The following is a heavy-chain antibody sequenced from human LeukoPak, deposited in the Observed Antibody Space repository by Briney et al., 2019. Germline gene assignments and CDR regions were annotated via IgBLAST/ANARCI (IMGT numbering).Heavy chain of an antibody. CDR1: GYTFTGYY. V-gene: IGHV1-2*02. CDR3: ARLGHSSSWYSPYYYYYMDV. D-gene: IGHD6-13*01. Sequence: ASVKDSCKASGYTFTGYYMHWVRQAPGQGLEWMGWINPNSGGTNYAQKFQGRVTMTRDTSISTAYRELSRLRSDDTAVYYCARLGHSSSWYSPYYYYYMDVWGKGTTVTISS. CDR2: INPNSGGT. J-gene: IGHJ6*03.